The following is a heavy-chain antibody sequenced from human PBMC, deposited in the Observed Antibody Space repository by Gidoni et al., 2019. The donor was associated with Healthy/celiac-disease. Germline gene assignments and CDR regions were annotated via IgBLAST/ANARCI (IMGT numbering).Heavy chain of an antibody. Sequence: QVQLVASGGGVVQPGRSLSLSCAASGFTFSSYGMHWVRQAPGKGLEWVAVIWYDGSNKYYADSVKGRFTISRDNSKNTLYLQMNSLRAEDTTVYYCARDRAGGYNHPLIDYWGQGTLVTVSS. CDR2: IWYDGSNK. CDR1: GFTFSSYG. CDR3: ARDRAGGYNHPLIDY. D-gene: IGHD5-12*01. J-gene: IGHJ4*02. V-gene: IGHV3-33*01.